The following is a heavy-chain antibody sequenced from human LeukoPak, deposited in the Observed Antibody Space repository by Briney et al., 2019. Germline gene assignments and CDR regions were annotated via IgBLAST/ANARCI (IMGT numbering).Heavy chain of an antibody. D-gene: IGHD5-12*01. Sequence: PGGSLRLSCAASGFTFSSYWMSWVRQAPGKGLEWVANIKQDGSEKYYVDSVKGRFTISGDNAKNSLYLQMNSLRAEDTAVYYCASFSGYEYYYYGMDVWGKGTTVTVSS. CDR2: IKQDGSEK. CDR3: ASFSGYEYYYYGMDV. V-gene: IGHV3-7*03. CDR1: GFTFSSYW. J-gene: IGHJ6*04.